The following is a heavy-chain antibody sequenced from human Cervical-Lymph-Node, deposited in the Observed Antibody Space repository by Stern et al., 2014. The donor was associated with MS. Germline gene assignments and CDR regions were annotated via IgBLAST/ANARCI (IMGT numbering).Heavy chain of an antibody. V-gene: IGHV3-9*01. Sequence: EVQLVQSGGGSVQPGRSLRLSCAASGFTFDDYALHWVRQAPGKGLEWVSGITWNSETIGYADSVKGRFTISRDNAKNSLYLQMHSLRAEDTALYYCAKASVAVTGSIVYWGQGTLVTVSS. CDR1: GFTFDDYA. CDR3: AKASVAVTGSIVY. CDR2: ITWNSETI. J-gene: IGHJ4*02. D-gene: IGHD6-19*01.